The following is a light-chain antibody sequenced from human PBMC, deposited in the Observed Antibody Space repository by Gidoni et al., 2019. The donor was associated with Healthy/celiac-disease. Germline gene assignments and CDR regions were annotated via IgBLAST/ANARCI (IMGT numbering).Light chain of an antibody. Sequence: EIVMTQSPATLSVSPGERATLSCRASQSVSSNLAWYQQTPGQAPRLLIYGASTRATGIPARVSGSGSGTEFTLTISSLQSEDFAVYDCQQYNNWPPYTFGQGTKLEIK. V-gene: IGKV3-15*01. CDR3: QQYNNWPPYT. CDR2: GAS. CDR1: QSVSSN. J-gene: IGKJ2*01.